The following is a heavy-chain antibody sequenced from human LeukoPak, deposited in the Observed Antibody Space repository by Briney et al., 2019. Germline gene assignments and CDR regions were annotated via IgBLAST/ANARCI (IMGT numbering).Heavy chain of an antibody. V-gene: IGHV1-2*02. CDR3: ARGTDSGSYAT. CDR2: INPNSGGT. CDR1: GYTFTGYY. D-gene: IGHD1-26*01. J-gene: IGHJ5*02. Sequence: ASVKVSCKASGYTFTGYYMHWVRQAPGQGLEWMGWINPNSGGTNHAQKFQGRVTMTRDTSISTAYMELSRLRSDDTAVYYCARGTDSGSYATWGQGTLVTVSS.